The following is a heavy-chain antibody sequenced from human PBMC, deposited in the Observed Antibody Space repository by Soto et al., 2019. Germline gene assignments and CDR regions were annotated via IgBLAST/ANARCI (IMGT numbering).Heavy chain of an antibody. CDR2: INPNNGNT. Sequence: GASVKVSCKASGYSFTTYDINWVRQATGQGLEWMGWINPNNGNTGYAQKFQGRVTLTRTTSISTAYMELSSLRSDDTAVYYCARKSSGTREGFDPWGQGTPVTVSS. D-gene: IGHD1-7*01. J-gene: IGHJ5*02. CDR3: ARKSSGTREGFDP. V-gene: IGHV1-8*01. CDR1: GYSFTTYD.